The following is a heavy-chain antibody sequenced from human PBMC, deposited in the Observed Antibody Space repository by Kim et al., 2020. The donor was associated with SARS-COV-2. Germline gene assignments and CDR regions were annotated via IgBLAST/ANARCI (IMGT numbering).Heavy chain of an antibody. CDR1: GYTFTSYY. J-gene: IGHJ6*02. V-gene: IGHV1-46*01. D-gene: IGHD3-3*01. CDR2: INPSGGST. CDR3: ARDQPYYDFWSGPPGYGMDV. Sequence: ASVKVSCKASGYTFTSYYMHWVRQAPGQGLEWMGIINPSGGSTSYAQKFRGRVTMTRDTSTSTVYMELSSLRSEDTAVYYCARDQPYYDFWSGPPGYGMDVWGQGTTVTVSS.